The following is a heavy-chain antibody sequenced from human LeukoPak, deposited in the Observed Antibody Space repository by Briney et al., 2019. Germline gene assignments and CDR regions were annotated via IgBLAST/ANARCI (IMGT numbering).Heavy chain of an antibody. D-gene: IGHD3-9*01. Sequence: SETLSLTCTVSGGSISSYYWSWIRQPPGKGLEWIGYIYYSGSTNYNPSLKSRVTISVDTSKNQFSLKLSSVTAADTAVYYCAREPKYYDILTGYYNRYFDYWGQGTLVTVSS. J-gene: IGHJ4*02. CDR3: AREPKYYDILTGYYNRYFDY. CDR1: GGSISSYY. CDR2: IYYSGST. V-gene: IGHV4-59*01.